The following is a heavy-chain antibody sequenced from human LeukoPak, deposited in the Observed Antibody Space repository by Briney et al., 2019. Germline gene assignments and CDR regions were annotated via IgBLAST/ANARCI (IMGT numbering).Heavy chain of an antibody. D-gene: IGHD1-26*01. V-gene: IGHV3-23*01. Sequence: GGSLRLSCRASGFSFTTYSMNWVRQAPGKGLEWVSVIRAEGDPTHYADSVKGRFTISRDNAKKSLYLQMDSLRAEDTAIYFCATEWALAQNWGQGTLVTVSS. CDR1: GFSFTTYS. J-gene: IGHJ4*02. CDR2: IRAEGDPT. CDR3: ATEWALAQN.